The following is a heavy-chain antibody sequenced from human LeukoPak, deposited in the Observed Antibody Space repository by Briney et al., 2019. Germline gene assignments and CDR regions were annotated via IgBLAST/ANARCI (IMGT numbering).Heavy chain of an antibody. Sequence: ASVKVSCKASGYTFTSYDINWVRQATGQGLEWMGWMNPNSGNTGYAQKFQGRVTMTRNTSISTAYMELSSLRSEDTAVYYCARGYSRTYDRAGNWFDPWGQGTLVTASS. J-gene: IGHJ5*02. V-gene: IGHV1-8*01. CDR1: GYTFTSYD. CDR3: ARGYSRTYDRAGNWFDP. D-gene: IGHD6-13*01. CDR2: MNPNSGNT.